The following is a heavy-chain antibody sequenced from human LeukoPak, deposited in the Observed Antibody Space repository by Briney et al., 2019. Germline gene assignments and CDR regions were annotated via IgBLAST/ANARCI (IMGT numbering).Heavy chain of an antibody. Sequence: SETLSLTCTVSGGSISSHYWSWIRQPPGKGLEWIGYIYYSGSTNYNPSLKSRVTISVDTSKNQFSLKLSSVTAADTAVYYCARAEGFSDYVWGSYRGEPYFDYWGQGTLVTVSS. J-gene: IGHJ4*02. CDR3: ARAEGFSDYVWGSYRGEPYFDY. D-gene: IGHD3-16*02. CDR2: IYYSGST. V-gene: IGHV4-59*11. CDR1: GGSISSHY.